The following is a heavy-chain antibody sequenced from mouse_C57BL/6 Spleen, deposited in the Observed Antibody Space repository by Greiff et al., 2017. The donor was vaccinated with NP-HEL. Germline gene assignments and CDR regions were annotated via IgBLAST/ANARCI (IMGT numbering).Heavy chain of an antibody. CDR2: IYPGDGDT. CDR1: GYAFSSSW. CDR3: SLLITTVVAPGFAD. Sequence: QVQLQQSGPELVKPGASVKISCKASGYAFSSSWMNWVKQRPGKGLEWIGRIYPGDGDTNYNGKFKGKATLTADKSSSTAYMQLSSLTSEDSAVYVCSLLITTVVAPGFADWGQGTLVTVSA. D-gene: IGHD1-1*01. V-gene: IGHV1-82*01. J-gene: IGHJ3*01.